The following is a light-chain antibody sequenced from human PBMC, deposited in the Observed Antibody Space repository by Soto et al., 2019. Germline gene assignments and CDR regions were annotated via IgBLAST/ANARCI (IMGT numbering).Light chain of an antibody. CDR1: SSDIGAYNH. Sequence: QSALTQPPSASGSPGQSVTISCTGTSSDIGAYNHVSWYQQHPGKAPRFIIYEVSQRPSGVPDRFSGSKSGNTASPTVSGLQADDEADYYCSSYAGSNGPVIFGGGTKLTVL. CDR2: EVS. J-gene: IGLJ2*01. V-gene: IGLV2-8*01. CDR3: SSYAGSNGPVI.